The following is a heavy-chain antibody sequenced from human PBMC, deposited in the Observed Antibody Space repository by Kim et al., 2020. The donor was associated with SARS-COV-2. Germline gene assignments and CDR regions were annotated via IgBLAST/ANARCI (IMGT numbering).Heavy chain of an antibody. D-gene: IGHD4-17*01. V-gene: IGHV7-4-1*02. CDR2: INTNTGNP. CDR1: GYTFTSYA. Sequence: ASVKVSCKASGYTFTSYAMNWVRQAPGQGLEWMGWINTNTGNPTYAQGFTGRFVFSLDTSVSTAYLQISSLKAEDTAVYYCARDFNGGKYPTVTTRWAGYYYYGMDVWGQGTTVTVSS. CDR3: ARDFNGGKYPTVTTRWAGYYYYGMDV. J-gene: IGHJ6*02.